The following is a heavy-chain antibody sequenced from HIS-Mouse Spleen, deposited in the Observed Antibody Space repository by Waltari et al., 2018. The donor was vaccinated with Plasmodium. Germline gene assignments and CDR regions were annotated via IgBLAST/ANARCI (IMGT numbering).Heavy chain of an antibody. V-gene: IGHV4-39*01. Sequence: QLQLQESGPGLVKPSETLSLTCTVSGGSISSSSYYWGWIRQPPGKGLEWVGSIYYRGRTYYNPSLKSRGTISVDTSKNQFSLKLSSVTAADTAVYYCARQRSADWYFDLWGRGTLVTVSS. J-gene: IGHJ2*01. CDR2: IYYRGRT. CDR1: GGSISSSSYY. CDR3: ARQRSADWYFDL.